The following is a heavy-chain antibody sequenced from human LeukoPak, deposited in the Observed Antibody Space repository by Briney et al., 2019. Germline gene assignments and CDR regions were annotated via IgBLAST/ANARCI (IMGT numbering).Heavy chain of an antibody. J-gene: IGHJ4*02. CDR1: GGSISSYY. V-gene: IGHV4-59*08. D-gene: IGHD3-22*01. CDR3: ARASYSYDISGWVPFDY. CDR2: IYYSGST. Sequence: SETLSLTCTVSGGSISSYYWSWIRQPPGKGLEWIGYIYYSGSTNYNPSLKSRVTISGDTSENQFFLRLSSVTAADTAVYYCARASYSYDISGWVPFDYWGQGTLVTVSS.